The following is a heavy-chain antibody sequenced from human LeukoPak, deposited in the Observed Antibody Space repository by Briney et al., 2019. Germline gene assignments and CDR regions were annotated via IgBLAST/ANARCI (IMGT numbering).Heavy chain of an antibody. Sequence: PGGSLRLSCAASGFTFSSYAMSWVRQAPGKGLEWVSAISGSGGSTYYADSVKGRFTISRDNSKNTLYLQMNSLRAEDTAVYYCAKDPQWDYVWGSYRFTPDAFDIWGQGTMVTVSS. CDR2: ISGSGGST. D-gene: IGHD3-16*02. CDR3: AKDPQWDYVWGSYRFTPDAFDI. V-gene: IGHV3-23*01. CDR1: GFTFSSYA. J-gene: IGHJ3*02.